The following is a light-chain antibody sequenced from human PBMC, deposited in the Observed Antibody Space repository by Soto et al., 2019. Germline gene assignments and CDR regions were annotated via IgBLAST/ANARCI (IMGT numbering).Light chain of an antibody. V-gene: IGKV3-20*01. J-gene: IGKJ5*01. CDR2: VES. CDR3: QQYGSSTIT. CDR1: QSVSSNY. Sequence: EIVLTQSPGTLSLSPGERATLSCRASQSVSSNYLAWYQQKPGQAPRVLIYVESIRATGIPDRFSGSGSGTDFTLTISRLEPEDFAVYYCQQYGSSTITFGQGTRLEIK.